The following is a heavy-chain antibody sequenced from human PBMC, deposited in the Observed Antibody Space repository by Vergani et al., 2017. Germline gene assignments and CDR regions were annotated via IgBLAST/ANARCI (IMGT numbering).Heavy chain of an antibody. V-gene: IGHV4-61*02. D-gene: IGHD3-22*01. CDR2: IYTSGST. Sequence: QVQLQESGPGLVKPSQTLSLTCTVSGGSISSGSDYWSWIRQPAGRGLEWIGSIYTSGSTNYTPSLKSLVTMSVDTSKNQFSLKLISVTAADTAVYYCAKDLGVGRTQYYDSAGAFDIWGQGTMVTVSS. CDR1: GGSISSGSDY. CDR3: AKDLGVGRTQYYDSAGAFDI. J-gene: IGHJ3*02.